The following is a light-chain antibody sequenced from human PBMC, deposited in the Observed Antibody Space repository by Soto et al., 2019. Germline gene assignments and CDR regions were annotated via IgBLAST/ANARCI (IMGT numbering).Light chain of an antibody. Sequence: QSVLTQPASVSGSPGQSITISCTGTSSDVGNYNYVSWYQQHPGKAPKLMIYHVTSRPSGVSDRFSGSKSGNTASLTISGLQTDDEADYYCSSFTTSATWVFGGGTKLTVL. CDR1: SSDVGNYNY. J-gene: IGLJ3*02. V-gene: IGLV2-14*03. CDR3: SSFTTSATWV. CDR2: HVT.